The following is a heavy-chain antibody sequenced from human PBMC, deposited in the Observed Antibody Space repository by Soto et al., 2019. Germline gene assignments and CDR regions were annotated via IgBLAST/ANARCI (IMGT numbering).Heavy chain of an antibody. D-gene: IGHD5-12*01. Sequence: QVQLVESGGGLVRPGESLRLSCAASEFTFSDYYMSWIRQAPGKGLEWVSYISSSGNTIYYADSVKGRFTISRDNAKNSLYLQMNSLRAEDTAVYYCARRYSAGRAFDICGQGTMVTVSS. V-gene: IGHV3-11*01. CDR1: EFTFSDYY. J-gene: IGHJ3*02. CDR2: ISSSGNTI. CDR3: ARRYSAGRAFDI.